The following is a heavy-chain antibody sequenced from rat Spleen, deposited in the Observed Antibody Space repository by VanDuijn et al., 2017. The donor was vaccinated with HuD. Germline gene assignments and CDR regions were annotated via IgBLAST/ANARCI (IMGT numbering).Heavy chain of an antibody. J-gene: IGHJ4*01. CDR3: ARGYVMDA. CDR1: GFTFSNYD. CDR2: ISTGGGNT. V-gene: IGHV5S13*01. Sequence: EVQLVESGGGLVQPGRSLKLSCAASGFTFSNYDMAWVRQAPTKGLEWIATISTGGGNTYYRDSVKGRFTISRDNAKNTQYLEMDSLRSEDTATYYCARGYVMDAWGQGASVTVSS.